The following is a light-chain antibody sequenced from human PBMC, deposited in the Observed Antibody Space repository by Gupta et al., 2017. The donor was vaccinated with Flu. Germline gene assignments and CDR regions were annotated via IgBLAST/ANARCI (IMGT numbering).Light chain of an antibody. V-gene: IGKV4-1*01. CDR3: HQEFTSPWM. J-gene: IGKJ1*01. CDR2: WTA. Sequence: DIVMTQSPDSLAVSLGERATINCKSSRSVLYTSNNKNYLAWLQQKPGQPPKVIIYWTATREAGDPECLGGGGXGTDFTLTXNARKPDDVAVSHGHQEFTSPWMFDXGTKVQIK. CDR1: RSVLYTSNNKNY.